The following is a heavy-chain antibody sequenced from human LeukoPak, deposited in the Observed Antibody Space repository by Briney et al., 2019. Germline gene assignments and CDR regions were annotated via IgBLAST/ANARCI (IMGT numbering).Heavy chain of an antibody. CDR2: IKQDGSEK. V-gene: IGHV3-7*01. CDR3: ARAYSSSQLDY. J-gene: IGHJ4*02. Sequence: GGSLRLSCAASGFTFSNYWMSWVRQAPGKGLEWVANIKQDGSEKYYVGSVKGRFTISRDNAKNSLYLQMNSLRAEDTAVYYCARAYSSSQLDYWGQGTLVTVSS. CDR1: GFTFSNYW. D-gene: IGHD6-6*01.